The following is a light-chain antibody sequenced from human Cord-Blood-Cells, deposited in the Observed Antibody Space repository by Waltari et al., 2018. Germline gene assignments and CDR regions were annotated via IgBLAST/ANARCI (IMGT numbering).Light chain of an antibody. J-gene: IGKJ3*01. CDR3: QQYYSTPFT. CDR1: QSVLYSSNNKNY. V-gene: IGKV4-1*01. CDR2: WAS. Sequence: DIVMTQSPDCLAVSLGERATIHCKSSQSVLYSSNNKNYLAWYQQKPGQPPKLLIYWASTRESGVPDRFSGSGSGTDFTLTISSLQAEDVAVYYCQQYYSTPFTFGPGTKVDIK.